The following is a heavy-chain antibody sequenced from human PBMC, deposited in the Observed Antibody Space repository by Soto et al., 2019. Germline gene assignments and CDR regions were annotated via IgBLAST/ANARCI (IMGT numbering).Heavy chain of an antibody. CDR3: HSPQGQFDY. CDR2: IIPIFGTP. Sequence: GASVKVSCKASGGTFSSYAISWVRQAPGQGLEWMGGIIPIFGTPNYAQKFQGRVTITADESTSTAYMELSSLRSEDTAVYYCHSPQGQFDYWGQGTRVTVSS. J-gene: IGHJ4*02. V-gene: IGHV1-69*13. CDR1: GGTFSSYA.